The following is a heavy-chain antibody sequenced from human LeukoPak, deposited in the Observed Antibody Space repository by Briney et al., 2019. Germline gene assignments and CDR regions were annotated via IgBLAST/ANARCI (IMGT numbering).Heavy chain of an antibody. D-gene: IGHD3-9*01. J-gene: IGHJ5*02. CDR2: FDPEDGET. CDR3: ATGLAADYDILTGDDWFDP. Sequence: ASVKVSCKVSGYTLTELSMHWVRQAPGKGLEWVGSFDPEDGETIYAQKFQGRVTMTEDTSTDTAYMELSSLRSEDTAVYYCATGLAADYDILTGDDWFDPWGQGTLVTVSS. V-gene: IGHV1-24*01. CDR1: GYTLTELS.